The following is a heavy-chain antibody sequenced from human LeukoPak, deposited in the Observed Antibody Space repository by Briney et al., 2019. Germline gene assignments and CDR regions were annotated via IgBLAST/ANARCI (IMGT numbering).Heavy chain of an antibody. Sequence: SSVKVSCKASGGTFSSYAISWVRQAPGQGLEWMGRIIPIFGIANYAQKFQGRVTITADKPTSTAYMELSSLRSEDTAVYYCAREPHYGTEVGGLFDYWGQGTLVTVSS. CDR3: AREPHYGTEVGGLFDY. V-gene: IGHV1-69*04. CDR2: IIPIFGIA. J-gene: IGHJ4*02. CDR1: GGTFSSYA. D-gene: IGHD3-10*01.